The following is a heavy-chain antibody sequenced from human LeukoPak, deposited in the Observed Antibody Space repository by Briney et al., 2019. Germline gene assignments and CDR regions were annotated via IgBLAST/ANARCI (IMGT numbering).Heavy chain of an antibody. CDR3: ARIPQRVPHNWFDP. D-gene: IGHD2-2*01. J-gene: IGHJ5*02. Sequence: ASVKVSCKASGYTFNGYYMFWVRQAPGQGLEWMGWINPNSGGTNYAQEFQGRVTMTRDTSISTAYMELSSLRSDDTAVYYCARIPQRVPHNWFDPWGQGTLVTVSS. CDR2: INPNSGGT. V-gene: IGHV1-2*02. CDR1: GYTFNGYY.